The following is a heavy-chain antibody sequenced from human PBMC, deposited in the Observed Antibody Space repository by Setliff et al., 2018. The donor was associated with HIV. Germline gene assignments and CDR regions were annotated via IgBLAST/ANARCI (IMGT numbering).Heavy chain of an antibody. V-gene: IGHV4-4*02. CDR2: VLQRGGI. CDR3: VRNSGWALGS. Sequence: SETLSLTCTVSGDSIDSPHCWSWVRRSLEKGLEGIGEVLQRGGITYYPFFWSRAIISMDKPRSYFSLRLTSVTAADTAIYFCVRNSGWALGSWGQGILVTVSS. D-gene: IGHD3-16*01. CDR1: GDSIDSPHC. J-gene: IGHJ4*02.